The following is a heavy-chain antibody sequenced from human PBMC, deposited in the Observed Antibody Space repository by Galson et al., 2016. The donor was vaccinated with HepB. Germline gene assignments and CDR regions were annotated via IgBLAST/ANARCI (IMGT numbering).Heavy chain of an antibody. CDR2: IWYDGSNK. Sequence: SLRLSCAASGFTFNTYGMHWVRQAPGKGLEWVAVIWYDGSNKYYADSVKGRFTISRDNSKNTLYLQMNGLRAEDTAVYYCARDPQYQLTNYYYYGMDVWGQGTTVTV. CDR3: ARDPQYQLTNYYYYGMDV. V-gene: IGHV3-33*01. CDR1: GFTFNTYG. J-gene: IGHJ6*02. D-gene: IGHD2-2*01.